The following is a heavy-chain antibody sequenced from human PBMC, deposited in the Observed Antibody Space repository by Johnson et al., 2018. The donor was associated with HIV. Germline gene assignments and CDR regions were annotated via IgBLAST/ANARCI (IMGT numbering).Heavy chain of an antibody. CDR1: GFTFSDYG. Sequence: QVQLVESGGGVVQPGRSLRLSCAASGFTFSDYGMHWVRQAPGKGLEWVAVISYDGSNKYYADSVKGRFTISRDNSKRTLYLQMNSRKAADTAVYYCAKVKYYDILTGDPGAFDIWGQGTMVTVS. CDR3: AKVKYYDILTGDPGAFDI. CDR2: ISYDGSNK. D-gene: IGHD3-9*01. V-gene: IGHV3-30*18. J-gene: IGHJ3*02.